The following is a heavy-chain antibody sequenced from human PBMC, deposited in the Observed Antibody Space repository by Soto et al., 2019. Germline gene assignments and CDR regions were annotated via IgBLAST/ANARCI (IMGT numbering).Heavy chain of an antibody. CDR3: ARHWITMVRGVCHFDY. Sequence: PSETLSLTCTVSGGSFSSSSYYWGWIRQPPGKGLEWIGSIYYSGSTYYNPSLKSRVTMSVDPSKKQFSLKLISVTAADTAVYYCARHWITMVRGVCHFDYWGQGTLVTVSS. CDR1: GGSFSSSSYY. J-gene: IGHJ4*02. V-gene: IGHV4-39*01. CDR2: IYYSGST. D-gene: IGHD3-10*01.